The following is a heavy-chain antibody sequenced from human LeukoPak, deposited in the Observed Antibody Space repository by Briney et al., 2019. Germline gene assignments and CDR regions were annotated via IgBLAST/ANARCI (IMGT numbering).Heavy chain of an antibody. CDR2: IYYSGST. D-gene: IGHD3-10*01. CDR3: ARDGWPGSYGAEGTFDI. Sequence: SETLSLTCTVSGGSISSYYWSWIRQPPGKGLEWIGYIYYSGSTNYNPSLKSRVTISVDTSKNQFSLKLSSVTAADTAVYYCARDGWPGSYGAEGTFDIWGQGTMVTVSS. CDR1: GGSISSYY. V-gene: IGHV4-59*01. J-gene: IGHJ3*02.